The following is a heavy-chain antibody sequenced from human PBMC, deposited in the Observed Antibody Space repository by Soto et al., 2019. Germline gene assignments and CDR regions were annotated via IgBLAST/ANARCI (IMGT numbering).Heavy chain of an antibody. V-gene: IGHV3-23*01. CDR3: AKDLLGPGRAYGMDV. CDR2: ISGSGANT. D-gene: IGHD7-27*01. Sequence: GGALRLSCAASGLTFSNYAMSWVRQDPGKGLEWVSAISGSGANTVSADSVKGRFTISRDNSKNTLYLQMNSLRAEDTAVYYCAKDLLGPGRAYGMDVWGQGTTVTVSS. J-gene: IGHJ6*02. CDR1: GLTFSNYA.